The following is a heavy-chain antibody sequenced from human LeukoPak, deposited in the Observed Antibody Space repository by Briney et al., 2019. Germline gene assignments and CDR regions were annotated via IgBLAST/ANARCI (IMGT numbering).Heavy chain of an antibody. Sequence: ASVKVSCKASGYTFTSYYMHWVRQAPGQGLEWMGGIIPIFGTANYAQKFQGRVTITADESTSTAYMELSSLRSEDTAVYYCAREIVVVPAALYREDYYYYMDVWGKGTTVTVSS. CDR3: AREIVVVPAALYREDYYYYMDV. V-gene: IGHV1-69*13. J-gene: IGHJ6*03. CDR1: GYTFTSYY. CDR2: IIPIFGTA. D-gene: IGHD2-2*01.